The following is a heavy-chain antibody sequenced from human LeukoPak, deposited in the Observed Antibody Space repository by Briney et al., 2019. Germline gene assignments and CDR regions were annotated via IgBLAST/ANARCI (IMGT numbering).Heavy chain of an antibody. Sequence: GGSLRLSCAASGFTFSSYAMSWVRQAPGKGLEWVSGIGGSGGSTYYADSVKGRLAISRDNSKNTLYLQMNSLRAEDTAVYYCAKVRNYYGSGSYFDYWGQGTLVTVSS. CDR2: IGGSGGST. V-gene: IGHV3-23*01. CDR3: AKVRNYYGSGSYFDY. D-gene: IGHD3-10*01. J-gene: IGHJ4*02. CDR1: GFTFSSYA.